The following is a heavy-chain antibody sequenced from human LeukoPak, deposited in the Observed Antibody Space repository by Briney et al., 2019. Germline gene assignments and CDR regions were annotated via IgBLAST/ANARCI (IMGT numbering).Heavy chain of an antibody. Sequence: SETLSLTCTVSGDSISGYYWSWIRQSPGKGLEWIGYIYNSGTNNYNPSLKSRVTISVDTSKNQCSLKLSSVTAADTAGYYCARQGYGYLWVVDYWGQGTLVTGSS. CDR1: GDSISGYY. CDR3: ARQGYGYLWVVDY. J-gene: IGHJ4*02. D-gene: IGHD2-8*02. V-gene: IGHV4-59*08. CDR2: IYNSGTN.